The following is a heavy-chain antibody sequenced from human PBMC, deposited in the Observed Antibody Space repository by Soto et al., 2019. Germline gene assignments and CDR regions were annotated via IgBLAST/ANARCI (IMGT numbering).Heavy chain of an antibody. V-gene: IGHV1-8*01. J-gene: IGHJ4*02. CDR1: GYTFTSYD. D-gene: IGHD2-15*01. CDR3: AVLCSGGRCYSLSRAVAGTSDY. CDR2: MNPNSGNT. Sequence: ASVKVSCKASGYTFTSYDINWVRQATGQGLEWMGWMNPNSGNTGYAQKFQGRVTMTRNTSISTAYMELSSLRSEDTAVYYCAVLCSGGRCYSLSRAVAGTSDYWGQGTLVTVSS.